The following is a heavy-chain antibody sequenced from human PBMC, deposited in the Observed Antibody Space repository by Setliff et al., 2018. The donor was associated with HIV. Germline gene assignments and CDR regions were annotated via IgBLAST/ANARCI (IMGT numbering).Heavy chain of an antibody. CDR1: GYTFTRYC. CDR3: ARDGEYQVLHFYYSGMDV. D-gene: IGHD2-2*01. CDR2: ISANNGNT. Sequence: ASVTVSCKASGYTFTRYCISWVRQAPGKGLEWMGWISANNGNTKYAQSPQGRVTMTTDTSPSTAYMDLRSLRSDDTAVYFCARDGEYQVLHFYYSGMDVWGQGTTVTVSS. V-gene: IGHV1-18*01. J-gene: IGHJ6*02.